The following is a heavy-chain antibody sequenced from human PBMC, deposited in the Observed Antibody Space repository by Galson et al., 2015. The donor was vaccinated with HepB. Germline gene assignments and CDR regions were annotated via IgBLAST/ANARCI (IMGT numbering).Heavy chain of an antibody. V-gene: IGHV1-2*04. CDR1: GYTFTGYY. J-gene: IGHJ6*02. CDR3: ARERILYYDGSGNLTGVYYYGMDV. CDR2: INPNSGGT. D-gene: IGHD3-10*01. Sequence: SVKVSCKASGYTFTGYYMHWVRQAPGQGLEWMGWINPNSGGTNYAQKFQGWVTMTRDTSISTAYMELSRLRSDDTAVYYCARERILYYDGSGNLTGVYYYGMDVGAQGTTVTVS.